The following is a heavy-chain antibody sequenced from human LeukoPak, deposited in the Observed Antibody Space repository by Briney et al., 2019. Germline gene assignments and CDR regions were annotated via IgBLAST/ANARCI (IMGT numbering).Heavy chain of an antibody. J-gene: IGHJ4*02. D-gene: IGHD3-3*01. CDR2: IGSRGDTT. V-gene: IGHV3-23*01. CDR1: GFTFSSYA. CDR3: AKGQGGDFWSGSAYFD. Sequence: GGSLRFSCAASGFTFSSYAMSWVRQAPGKGLEWVTGIGSRGDTTYYADSVKGRFTISRDNSKNTLYLQMNSLRAEDTAVYYCAKGQGGDFWSGSAYFDWGQGTLVTVSS.